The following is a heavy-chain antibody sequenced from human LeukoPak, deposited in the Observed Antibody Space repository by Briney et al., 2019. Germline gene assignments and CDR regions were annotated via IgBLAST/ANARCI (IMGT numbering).Heavy chain of an antibody. Sequence: WGSLRLSCAASGFTFSSYAMHWVRQAPGKGLEWVALITYDGSSKYYADSVKGRFTISRDNSKNTLYLQMSSLRAEDTAMYYCAREQRGYDCYYWGQGTLVTVSS. D-gene: IGHD5-12*01. CDR3: AREQRGYDCYY. V-gene: IGHV3-30-3*01. CDR2: ITYDGSSK. J-gene: IGHJ4*02. CDR1: GFTFSSYA.